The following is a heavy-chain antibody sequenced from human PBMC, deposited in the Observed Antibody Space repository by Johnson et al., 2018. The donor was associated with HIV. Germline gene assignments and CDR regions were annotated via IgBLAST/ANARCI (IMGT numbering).Heavy chain of an antibody. CDR1: GFTFSSYG. CDR3: AKDTGAAGTRGYAFDI. CDR2: IRYDGSDK. V-gene: IGHV3-30*02. J-gene: IGHJ3*02. D-gene: IGHD6-13*01. Sequence: QVQLVESGGGLVKPGGSLRLSCAASGFTFSSYGMHWVRQAPGKGLEWVSFIRYDGSDKHYADSVKGRFTISRDNAKNSLYLQMNSLRAEDTALYYCAKDTGAAGTRGYAFDIWGQGTMVTVSS.